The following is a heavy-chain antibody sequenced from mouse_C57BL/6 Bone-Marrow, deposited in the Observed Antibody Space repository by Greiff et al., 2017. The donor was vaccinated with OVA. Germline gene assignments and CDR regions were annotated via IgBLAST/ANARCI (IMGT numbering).Heavy chain of an antibody. CDR3: ARWTTVVEENYFDY. D-gene: IGHD1-1*01. J-gene: IGHJ2*01. CDR1: GYTFTSYW. V-gene: IGHV1-55*01. CDR2: IYPGSGST. Sequence: QVQLQQSGAELARPGASVKMSCKASGYTFTSYWITWVKQRPGQGLEWIGDIYPGSGSTNYNEKFKSKATLTVDTSSSTAYMQLSSLTSEDSAVYYCARWTTVVEENYFDYWGQGTTLTVSS.